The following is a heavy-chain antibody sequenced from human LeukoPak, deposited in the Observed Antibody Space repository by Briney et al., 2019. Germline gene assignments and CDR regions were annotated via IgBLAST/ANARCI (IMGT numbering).Heavy chain of an antibody. Sequence: PGGSLRLSCEVSGFTFSSHWMSWVRQAPGKGLEWVANIKQDGSETYYADSVKGRFTISRDNAKNSLFLQMNSLRAEDTAVYYCARDGEMPTIYFDYWGQGTLVTVSS. CDR3: ARDGEMPTIYFDY. CDR2: IKQDGSET. CDR1: GFTFSSHW. J-gene: IGHJ4*02. D-gene: IGHD5-24*01. V-gene: IGHV3-7*01.